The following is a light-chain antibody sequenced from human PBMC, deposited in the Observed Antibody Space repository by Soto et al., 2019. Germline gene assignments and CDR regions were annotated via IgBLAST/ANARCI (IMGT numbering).Light chain of an antibody. CDR2: RGN. Sequence: QSVLTQPPSVSGTPGPRVNISCSGSSSNIGRDYVYWYQQFPGTAPKLLIYRGNQRPSGVPDRFSGSKSGTSASLAISGLRSDDESDYYCVAWDDSLSGYVFGTGTKVTVL. J-gene: IGLJ1*01. V-gene: IGLV1-47*01. CDR3: VAWDDSLSGYV. CDR1: SSNIGRDY.